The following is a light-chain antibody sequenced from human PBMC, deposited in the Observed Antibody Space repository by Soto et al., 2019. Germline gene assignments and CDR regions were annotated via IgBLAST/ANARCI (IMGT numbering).Light chain of an antibody. CDR3: AAWDESLNGHVV. J-gene: IGLJ2*01. V-gene: IGLV1-44*01. CDR2: SNN. Sequence: QSVLTQPPSASGTPGQRVTISCSGSSSNLGSNTVNWYQQLPGTAPKLLIYSNNHRPSGVPDRFSGSKSGTSASLAISGLQSEDEADSYCAAWDESLNGHVVFGGGTKLTVL. CDR1: SSNLGSNT.